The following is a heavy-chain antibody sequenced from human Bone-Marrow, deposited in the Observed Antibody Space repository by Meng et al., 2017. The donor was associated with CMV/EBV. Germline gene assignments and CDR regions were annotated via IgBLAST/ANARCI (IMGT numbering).Heavy chain of an antibody. Sequence: GGPLRLSCVVSGLTFSDAWMSWVRQAPGKGLEWVGRIKSNSDGGTADYAAPVKGRFIISRDDLKNTLYMQMNSLKTEDTGVYYCTTGGSGYWGQGTLVTVSS. CDR3: TTGGSGY. V-gene: IGHV3-15*01. CDR2: IKSNSDGGTA. CDR1: GLTFSDAW. J-gene: IGHJ4*02.